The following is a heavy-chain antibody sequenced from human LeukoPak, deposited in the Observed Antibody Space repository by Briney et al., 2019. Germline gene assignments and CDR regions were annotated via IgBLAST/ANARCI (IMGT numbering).Heavy chain of an antibody. CDR1: GGSISSGGYY. CDR2: IYYSGST. CDR3: ARVQGDSSGYYPYWYFDL. J-gene: IGHJ2*01. Sequence: SETLSLTCTVPGGSISSGGYYWSWIRQHPGKGLEWIGYIYYSGSTYYNPSLKSRVAISVDTSKNQFSLKLSSMTAADTAVYYCARVQGDSSGYYPYWYFDLWGRGTLVTVSS. V-gene: IGHV4-31*03. D-gene: IGHD3-22*01.